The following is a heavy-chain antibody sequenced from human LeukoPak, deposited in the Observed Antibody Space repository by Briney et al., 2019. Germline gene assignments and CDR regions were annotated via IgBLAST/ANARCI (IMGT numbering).Heavy chain of an antibody. J-gene: IGHJ4*02. CDR3: ARGTFYCSGGSCYPYYFDY. V-gene: IGHV4-34*01. D-gene: IGHD2-15*01. Sequence: PSETLSLTCAVYGGSFSGYYWSWIRQPPGKGLEWIGEINHSGSTNYNPSLKSRVTISVDTSKNQSSLKLSSVTAADTAVYYCARGTFYCSGGSCYPYYFDYWGQGTLVTVSS. CDR2: INHSGST. CDR1: GGSFSGYY.